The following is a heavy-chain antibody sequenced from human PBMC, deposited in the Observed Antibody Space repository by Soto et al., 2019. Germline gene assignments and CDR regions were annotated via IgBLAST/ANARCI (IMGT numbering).Heavy chain of an antibody. CDR1: GASISDTSYY. CDR2: IYFSGTT. J-gene: IGHJ4*02. Sequence: PSETLSLTCNVSGASISDTSYYWGWIRQPPGKGLEWIGTIYFSGTTFYNPSLKSRLTISVDTSKNQFSLRLRSVTAADTAVYYCARHGSYWGQGTLVTVSS. V-gene: IGHV4-39*01. CDR3: ARHGSY.